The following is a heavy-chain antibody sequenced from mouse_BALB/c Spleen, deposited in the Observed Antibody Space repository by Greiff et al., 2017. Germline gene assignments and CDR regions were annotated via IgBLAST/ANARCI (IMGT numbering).Heavy chain of an antibody. CDR2: IRNKANGYTT. CDR3: ARDGQVVYAMDY. CDR1: GFTFTDYY. D-gene: IGHD6-2*01. Sequence: EVHLVESGGGLVQPGGSLRLSCATSGFTFTDYYMSWVRQPPGKALEWLGFIRNKANGYTTEYSASVKGRFTISRDNSQSILYLQMNTLRAEDSATYYCARDGQVVYAMDYWGQGTSVTVSS. J-gene: IGHJ4*01. V-gene: IGHV7-3*02.